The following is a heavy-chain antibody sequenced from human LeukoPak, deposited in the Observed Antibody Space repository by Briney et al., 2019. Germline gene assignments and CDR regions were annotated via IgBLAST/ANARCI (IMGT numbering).Heavy chain of an antibody. J-gene: IGHJ4*02. Sequence: PGRSLRPSCAASGFTFSSHTMHWVRQAPGKGLESVAVILYDGSDKYYADSVKGRFSISRDNSKNILYLQMNGLRAEDTAVYYCARDWGYGSGTYYIDWGQGTLVTVSS. CDR2: ILYDGSDK. D-gene: IGHD3-10*01. CDR3: ARDWGYGSGTYYID. CDR1: GFTFSSHT. V-gene: IGHV3-30*04.